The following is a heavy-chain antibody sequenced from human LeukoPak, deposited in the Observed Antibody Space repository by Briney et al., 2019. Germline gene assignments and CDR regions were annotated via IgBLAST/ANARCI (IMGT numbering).Heavy chain of an antibody. D-gene: IGHD3/OR15-3a*01. V-gene: IGHV1-2*02. CDR1: GYTFTGSY. J-gene: IGHJ6*03. CDR3: AGVTRWTTTISPWLSYYYMDV. Sequence: ASVKVSCKASGYTFTGSYMHWVRQAPGQGLEWMGWINPNSGGTNYAQKFQGRVTMTRDTSISTAYMEMRSLRSDDTAVYYCAGVTRWTTTISPWLSYYYMDVWGKGTTVTISS. CDR2: INPNSGGT.